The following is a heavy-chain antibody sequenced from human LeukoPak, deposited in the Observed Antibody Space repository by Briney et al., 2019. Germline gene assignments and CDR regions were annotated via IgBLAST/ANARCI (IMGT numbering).Heavy chain of an antibody. D-gene: IGHD3-16*01. CDR3: ARGSAYTEHSFFDY. Sequence: ASVKVSCKASGYTFTGYDMHWGRQAPGQGPEWMGWINPNSGDTNYAQKFQGRVTMTWDTSISTAYMGLSRLKSDDTATYYCARGSAYTEHSFFDYWGQGTLVTVSS. J-gene: IGHJ4*02. CDR2: INPNSGDT. V-gene: IGHV1-2*02. CDR1: GYTFTGYD.